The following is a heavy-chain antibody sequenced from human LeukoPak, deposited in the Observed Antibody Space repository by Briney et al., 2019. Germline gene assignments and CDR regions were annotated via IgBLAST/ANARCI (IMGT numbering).Heavy chain of an antibody. J-gene: IGHJ6*02. D-gene: IGHD2-15*01. CDR3: ARVTVGYCSGGSCYAHPYYYYYYGMDV. CDR2: IYYSGST. V-gene: IGHV4-59*01. Sequence: PSETLSLTCTVSGGSISSYYWSWIRQPPGKGLEWIGYIYYSGSTNYNPSLKSRVTISVDTSKNQFSLKLSSVTAADTAVYYCARVTVGYCSGGSCYAHPYYYYYYGMDVWGQGTTVTVSS. CDR1: GGSISSYY.